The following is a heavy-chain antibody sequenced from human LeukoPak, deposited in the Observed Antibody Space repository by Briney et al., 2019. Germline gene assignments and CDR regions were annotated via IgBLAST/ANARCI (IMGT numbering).Heavy chain of an antibody. CDR2: IYYSGST. D-gene: IGHD3-10*01. CDR1: GDSIAGYY. J-gene: IGHJ5*02. CDR3: ARGKIFGIAFVWFDP. Sequence: SETLSLTCSVSGDSIAGYYWSWIRQPPGKGLEWIGYIYYSGSTNYNPSLKSRVTISVDMSKNQFSLKLSSVTAADPAVYYCARGKIFGIAFVWFDPWGQGTLVTVSS. V-gene: IGHV4-59*01.